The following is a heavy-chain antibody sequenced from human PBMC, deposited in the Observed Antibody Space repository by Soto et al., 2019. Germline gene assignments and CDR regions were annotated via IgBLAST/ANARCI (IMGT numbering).Heavy chain of an antibody. Sequence: QVQLVQSGAEVKKPGSSVKVSCKASGGTFSSYRINWVRQAPGQGLEWVGEIVPIYRTADYAQKFQGRVTINADESARTSYIELRSLKSRDTAVYYCVRDSGAKLSSSWGQGTLVTVSS. D-gene: IGHD6-13*01. CDR2: IVPIYRTA. V-gene: IGHV1-69*01. CDR3: VRDSGAKLSSS. CDR1: GGTFSSYR. J-gene: IGHJ4*02.